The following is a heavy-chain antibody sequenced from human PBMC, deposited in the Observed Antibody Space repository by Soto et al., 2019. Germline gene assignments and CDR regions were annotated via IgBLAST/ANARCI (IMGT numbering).Heavy chain of an antibody. V-gene: IGHV3-33*01. CDR3: ARDNYDSSGPVDY. CDR2: IWYDGSNK. CDR1: GFTFSSYG. Sequence: GGSLRLSCAASGFTFSSYGMHWVRQAPGKGLEWVAVIWYDGSNKYYADSVKGRFTISRDNSKNTLYLQMNSLRAEDTAVYYCARDNYDSSGPVDYWGQGTLVTVSS. D-gene: IGHD3-22*01. J-gene: IGHJ4*02.